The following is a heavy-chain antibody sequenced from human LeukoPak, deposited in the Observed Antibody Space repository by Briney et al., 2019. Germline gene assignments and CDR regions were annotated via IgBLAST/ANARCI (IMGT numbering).Heavy chain of an antibody. D-gene: IGHD2-2*01. CDR1: GFTFSSYS. V-gene: IGHV3-21*01. Sequence: GGSLRLSCAASGFTFSSYSMNWVRQAPGKGLEWVSSISSSSSYIYYADSVKGRFTISRDNAKNSLYLQMNSLRAEDTAVYYCARNKDIVVVPAALNWFDPWGQGTLVTVSS. J-gene: IGHJ5*02. CDR3: ARNKDIVVVPAALNWFDP. CDR2: ISSSSSYI.